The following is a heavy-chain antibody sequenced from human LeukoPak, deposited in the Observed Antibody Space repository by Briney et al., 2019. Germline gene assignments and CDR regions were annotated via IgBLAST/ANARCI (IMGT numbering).Heavy chain of an antibody. CDR1: GGSISTYY. V-gene: IGHV4-4*09. D-gene: IGHD6-19*01. Sequence: PSETLSLTCTVPGGSISTYYWNWIRQPPGKGLEWIGYIYHSGSTNYNPSLQSRVTISVDTSKNQFSLKLSSVTAADTAVYYCASIPLFPTVAVAGYFQHWGQGTLVTVSS. CDR3: ASIPLFPTVAVAGYFQH. CDR2: IYHSGST. J-gene: IGHJ1*01.